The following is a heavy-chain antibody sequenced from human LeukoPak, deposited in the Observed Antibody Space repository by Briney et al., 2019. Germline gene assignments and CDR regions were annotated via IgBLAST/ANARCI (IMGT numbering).Heavy chain of an antibody. CDR1: GYTLTELS. CDR3: ATDSNYYGSGSVSAFDY. Sequence: ASVTVSCKVSGYTLTELSMHWVRQAPGKGLEWMGGFDPEDGETIYAQKFQGRVTMTEDTSTDTAYMQLSSLRSEDTAVYYCATDSNYYGSGSVSAFDYWGQGTLVTVSS. D-gene: IGHD3-10*01. J-gene: IGHJ4*02. V-gene: IGHV1-24*01. CDR2: FDPEDGET.